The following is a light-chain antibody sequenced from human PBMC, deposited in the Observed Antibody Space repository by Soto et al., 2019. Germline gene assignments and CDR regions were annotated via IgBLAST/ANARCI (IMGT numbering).Light chain of an antibody. V-gene: IGLV2-14*01. CDR2: EVS. J-gene: IGLJ1*01. Sequence: QSALTQPASVSGSPGQSITISCTGTSSDVGGYNYVSWYQQHPGKAPKLMIYEVSNRPSGVSNRFSGSKSGNTASLTISGLQAEDEADYYCSSYTTSSTYVFGTVPKLTVL. CDR1: SSDVGGYNY. CDR3: SSYTTSSTYV.